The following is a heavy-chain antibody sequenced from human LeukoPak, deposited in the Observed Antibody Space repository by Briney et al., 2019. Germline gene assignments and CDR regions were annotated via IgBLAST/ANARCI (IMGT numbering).Heavy chain of an antibody. Sequence: PSETLSLTCAVSGGSISSSNWWSWVRQPPGKGLEWIGEIYHSGSTNYNPSLKSRVTISVDTSKNQFSLKLSSVTAADTAVYFCTRAKSWLPFDFWGQGTLVTVSS. CDR3: TRAKSWLPFDF. CDR2: IYHSGST. D-gene: IGHD5-24*01. V-gene: IGHV4-4*02. J-gene: IGHJ4*02. CDR1: GGSISSSNW.